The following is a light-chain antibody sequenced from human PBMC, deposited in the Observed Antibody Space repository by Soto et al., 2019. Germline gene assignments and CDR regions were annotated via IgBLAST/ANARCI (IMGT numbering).Light chain of an antibody. J-gene: IGKJ5*01. CDR2: DAS. CDR1: QNIRSSY. CDR3: QQYARSIT. Sequence: EILLTQSPGTLSLSPGERATLSCRASQNIRSSYFAWFQQKPGQAPRLLIYDASTRATGIPDRFSGSGSGTDFTLTISSLEPEDFAVYYCQQYARSITFGQGTRLEIK. V-gene: IGKV3-20*01.